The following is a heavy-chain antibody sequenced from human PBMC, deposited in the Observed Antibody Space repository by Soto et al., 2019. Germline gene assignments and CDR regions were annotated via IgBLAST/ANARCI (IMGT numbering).Heavy chain of an antibody. Sequence: PGGSLRLSCAASGFTFSNYAMHWVRQAPGKGLGWVSVIWGDGSSKYYADSVKGRFTISRDNSKNTLYLQMNSLRADDTAVYFCARDDIPGISVSIYGMDVWGQGTTVTVSS. CDR2: IWGDGSSK. V-gene: IGHV3-33*01. D-gene: IGHD6-19*01. CDR1: GFTFSNYA. J-gene: IGHJ6*02. CDR3: ARDDIPGISVSIYGMDV.